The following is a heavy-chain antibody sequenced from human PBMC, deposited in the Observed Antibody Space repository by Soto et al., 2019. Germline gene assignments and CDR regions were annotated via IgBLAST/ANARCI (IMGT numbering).Heavy chain of an antibody. J-gene: IGHJ4*02. Sequence: ASVKVSCKASGYTFTRYAIHWVRQAPGQSLEWMGWINAGKGNTRYSQKFQGRVTITRDTSASTAYMDLSSLRSEDTAVYFCARDEDYWGQGTLVTVSS. CDR2: INAGKGNT. V-gene: IGHV1-3*01. CDR3: ARDEDY. CDR1: GYTFTRYA.